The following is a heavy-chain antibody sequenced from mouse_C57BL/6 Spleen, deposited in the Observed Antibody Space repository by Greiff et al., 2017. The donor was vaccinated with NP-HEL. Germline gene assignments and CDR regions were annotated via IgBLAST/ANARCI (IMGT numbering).Heavy chain of an antibody. D-gene: IGHD2-5*01. Sequence: EVKLMESGGGLVQPGGSLKLSCAASGFTFSDYYMYWVRQTPEKRLEWVAYISNGGGSTYYPDTVKGRFTISRDNAKNTLYLQMSRLKSEDTAMYYCARHGSNYEAWFACWGQGTLVTVSA. J-gene: IGHJ3*01. CDR3: ARHGSNYEAWFAC. CDR1: GFTFSDYY. V-gene: IGHV5-12*01. CDR2: ISNGGGST.